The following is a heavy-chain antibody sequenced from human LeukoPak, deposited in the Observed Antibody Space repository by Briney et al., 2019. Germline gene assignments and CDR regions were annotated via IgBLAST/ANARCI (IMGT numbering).Heavy chain of an antibody. J-gene: IGHJ4*02. CDR1: NGSISSYH. CDR2: ILTSGTT. D-gene: IGHD1-26*01. CDR3: ARLRVAGSSLYSFDY. V-gene: IGHV4-4*09. Sequence: SETLSLTCTVSNGSISSYHWSWVRQPPGKGLEGIGYILTSGTTNYNPSLKSRLTISVDTSKNQLTLKLSSVTAADTAVYYCARLRVAGSSLYSFDYWGQGTLVTVSS.